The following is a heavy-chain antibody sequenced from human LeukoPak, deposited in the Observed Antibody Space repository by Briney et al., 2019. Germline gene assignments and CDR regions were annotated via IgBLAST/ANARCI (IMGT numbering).Heavy chain of an antibody. Sequence: GGSLRLSCAASGFTFSSYGMHWVRQAPGKGLEWVAVISYDGSNKYYADSVKGRFTISRDNSKNPLYLQMNSLRAEDTAVYYCAKGGVVVVPAADVDYWGQGTLVTVSS. D-gene: IGHD2-2*01. CDR3: AKGGVVVVPAADVDY. J-gene: IGHJ4*02. V-gene: IGHV3-30*18. CDR1: GFTFSSYG. CDR2: ISYDGSNK.